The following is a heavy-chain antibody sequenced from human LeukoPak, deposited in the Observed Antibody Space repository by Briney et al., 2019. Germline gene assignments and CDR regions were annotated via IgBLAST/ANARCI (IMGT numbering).Heavy chain of an antibody. D-gene: IGHD3-22*01. Sequence: TSETLSLTCAVYGGSFSGYYWSWIRQPPGKGLEWIGEINHSGSTNYNPSLKSRVTISVDTSKNQFSLKLSSVTAADTAVYYCARTSAYYYDSSGYYWGYYFDYWGQGTLVTVSS. V-gene: IGHV4-34*01. J-gene: IGHJ4*02. CDR2: INHSGST. CDR1: GGSFSGYY. CDR3: ARTSAYYYDSSGYYWGYYFDY.